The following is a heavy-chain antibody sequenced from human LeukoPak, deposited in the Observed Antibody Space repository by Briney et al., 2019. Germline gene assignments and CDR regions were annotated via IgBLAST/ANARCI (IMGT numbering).Heavy chain of an antibody. D-gene: IGHD3-10*01. V-gene: IGHV4-39*07. CDR2: IYYSGST. CDR1: GGSLSSSTHY. J-gene: IGHJ3*02. CDR3: ARDHRGNYGSGSYYKKDDAFDI. Sequence: SETLSLTCKVSGGSLSSSTHYWVWIRQPPGKGLEWIGSIYYSGSTYYNPSLKSRVTISVDTSKNQFSLKLSSVTAADTAVYYCARDHRGNYGSGSYYKKDDAFDIWGQGTMVTVSS.